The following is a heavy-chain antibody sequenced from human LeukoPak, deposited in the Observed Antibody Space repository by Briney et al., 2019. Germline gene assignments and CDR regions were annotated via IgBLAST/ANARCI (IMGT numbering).Heavy chain of an antibody. CDR1: GYTFTNNW. Sequence: GESLKISCKGSGYTFTNNWIGWVRQMPGKGLEWMGIIYPGDSDTRYSPSFQGQVTISADGSISTAYLQWTSLKASDTAMYYCARSFLSSSSFDNWGQGTLVTVSS. D-gene: IGHD6-6*01. CDR3: ARSFLSSSSFDN. V-gene: IGHV5-51*01. J-gene: IGHJ4*02. CDR2: IYPGDSDT.